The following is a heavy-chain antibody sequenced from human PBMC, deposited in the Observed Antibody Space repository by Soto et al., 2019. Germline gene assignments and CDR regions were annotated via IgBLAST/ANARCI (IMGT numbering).Heavy chain of an antibody. V-gene: IGHV1-18*01. J-gene: IGHJ4*02. D-gene: IGHD3-10*01. CDR2: ISAYNGNT. CDR3: AGGGFGEVVYQFDY. Sequence: QVQLVQSGAEVKKPGASVKVSCKPSGYTFTSYGITWVRQAPGQGLEWMGWISAYNGNTNYAQKFQGRATMTTDTPRSTADRELRSLGSGDTAVYYCAGGGFGEVVYQFDYWGQGTLVAVSS. CDR1: GYTFTSYG.